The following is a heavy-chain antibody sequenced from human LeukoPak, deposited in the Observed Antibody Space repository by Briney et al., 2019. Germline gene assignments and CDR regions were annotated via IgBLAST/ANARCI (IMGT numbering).Heavy chain of an antibody. CDR2: INPNSGGT. Sequence: ASVKVSCKAFGYTFTGYYMHWVRQAPGQGLEWMGWINPNSGGTNYAQKFQGRVTMTRDTSISTAYMELSRLRSDDTAVYYCARPYCSGGSCYGKYYFDYWGKGTLVTVSS. J-gene: IGHJ4*02. CDR1: GYTFTGYY. D-gene: IGHD2-15*01. CDR3: ARPYCSGGSCYGKYYFDY. V-gene: IGHV1-2*02.